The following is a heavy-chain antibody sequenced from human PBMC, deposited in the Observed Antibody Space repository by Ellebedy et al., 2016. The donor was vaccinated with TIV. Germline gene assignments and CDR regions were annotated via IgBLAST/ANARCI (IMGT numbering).Heavy chain of an antibody. CDR1: GYTFISYG. J-gene: IGHJ4*02. CDR2: ISAYNGST. Sequence: AASVKVSCKASGYTFISYGINWVRQAPGQGLEWMGWISAYNGSTNYAQKLQGRVTMTTDTSTSTAYMEPRSLRSDDTAVYYCARGGAAAGATPDYWGQGTLVTVSS. CDR3: ARGGAAAGATPDY. V-gene: IGHV1-18*04. D-gene: IGHD6-13*01.